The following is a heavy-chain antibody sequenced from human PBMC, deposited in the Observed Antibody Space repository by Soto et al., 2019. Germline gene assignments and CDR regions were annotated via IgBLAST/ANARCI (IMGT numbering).Heavy chain of an antibody. Sequence: QVQLVQSGPEVKKPGSSVKVSCEASGGTFSNFAVNWVRQAPGQGLGWVGGIIPLFNVAKYAQKFEGRVTIVADDYTSTAYMDLSSLRSDDTAVYYCAASGRDVLGYDDKDPEGLDIWGQGPMVTVSS. V-gene: IGHV1-69*01. J-gene: IGHJ3*02. CDR3: AASGRDVLGYDDKDPEGLDI. CDR1: GGTFSNFA. D-gene: IGHD2-15*01. CDR2: IIPLFNVA.